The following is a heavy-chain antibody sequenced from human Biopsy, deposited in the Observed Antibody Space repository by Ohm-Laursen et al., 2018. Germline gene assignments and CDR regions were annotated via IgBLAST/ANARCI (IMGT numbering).Heavy chain of an antibody. J-gene: IGHJ4*02. Sequence: GASVKASCKASGYTSTNYNVNWVRQATGQGLEWMGWMNPNSGNTGYAQKFQGRVTMTRNTSISTAYMELSSLTSVDTAVYYCARDFNYDGGGSFNFDYWGQGTLVTVSS. CDR1: GYTSTNYN. CDR3: ARDFNYDGGGSFNFDY. V-gene: IGHV1-8*01. D-gene: IGHD3-22*01. CDR2: MNPNSGNT.